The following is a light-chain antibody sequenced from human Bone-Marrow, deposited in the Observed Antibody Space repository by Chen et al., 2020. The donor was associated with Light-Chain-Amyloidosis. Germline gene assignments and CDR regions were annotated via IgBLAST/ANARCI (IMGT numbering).Light chain of an antibody. CDR3: QSADSSGTYEVI. V-gene: IGLV3-25*03. CDR1: DLPTKY. J-gene: IGLJ2*01. CDR2: RDT. Sequence: SYELTQTPSVSVSPGQTARITCSGDDLPTKYAYWYQQKPGQAPVLVIHRDTERPSGLSELFSGSSSGTTATLTISGVQAEDEADYHCQSADSSGTYEVIFGGGTKLTVL.